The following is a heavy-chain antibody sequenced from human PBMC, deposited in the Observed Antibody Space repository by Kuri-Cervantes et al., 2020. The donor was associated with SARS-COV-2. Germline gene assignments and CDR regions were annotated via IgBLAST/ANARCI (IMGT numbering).Heavy chain of an antibody. J-gene: IGHJ4*02. CDR3: ARGKYYYDSSGYFSY. Sequence: ASVKVSCKASGGTFSSYAISWVRQAPGQGLEWMGWMNAGNGNTKYSQKFQGRVTITRDTSASTAYMELSSLRSEDTAVYYCARGKYYYDSSGYFSYWGQGTLVTVSS. CDR2: MNAGNGNT. V-gene: IGHV1-3*01. D-gene: IGHD3-22*01. CDR1: GGTFSSYA.